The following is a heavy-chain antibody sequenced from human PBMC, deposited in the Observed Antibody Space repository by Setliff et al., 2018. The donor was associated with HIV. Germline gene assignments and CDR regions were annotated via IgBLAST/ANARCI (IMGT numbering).Heavy chain of an antibody. D-gene: IGHD3-22*01. CDR3: ARLMHYYDSFWVLWRENYFDS. Sequence: PGGSLRLSCAASGFAFSTYAMSWIRQPAGKGLEWIGHIYTTGSTNYNPSLKSRLTMSIDTSKGQFSLKLSSVTAADTAVYYCARLMHYYDSFWVLWRENYFDSWGRGTLVTVSS. CDR1: GFAFSTYA. V-gene: IGHV4-4*07. J-gene: IGHJ4*01. CDR2: IYTTGST.